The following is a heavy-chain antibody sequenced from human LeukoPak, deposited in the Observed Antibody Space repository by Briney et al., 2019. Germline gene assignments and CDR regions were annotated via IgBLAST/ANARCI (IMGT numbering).Heavy chain of an antibody. CDR1: GFTFSSYG. CDR2: ISYDGSNK. D-gene: IGHD3-9*01. J-gene: IGHJ3*02. V-gene: IGHV3-30*03. Sequence: HPGGSLRLSCAASGFTFSSYGMHWVRQAPGKGLEWVAVISYDGSNKYYADSVKGRFTISRDNSKNTLYLQMNSLRAEDTAVYYCARVREYDILTGLPLPDAFDIWGQGTMVTVSS. CDR3: ARVREYDILTGLPLPDAFDI.